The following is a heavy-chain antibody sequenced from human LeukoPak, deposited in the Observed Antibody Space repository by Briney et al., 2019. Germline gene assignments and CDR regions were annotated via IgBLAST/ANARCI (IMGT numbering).Heavy chain of an antibody. Sequence: GGSLRLPCAASGFTFSSYAMSWVRQAPGKGLEWVSAISGSGGSTYYADSVKGRFTISRDNSKNTLYLQMNSLRAEDTAVYYCAKAGGGSYPGTYFDYWGQGTLVTVSS. CDR2: ISGSGGST. CDR1: GFTFSSYA. D-gene: IGHD1-26*01. CDR3: AKAGGGSYPGTYFDY. J-gene: IGHJ4*02. V-gene: IGHV3-23*01.